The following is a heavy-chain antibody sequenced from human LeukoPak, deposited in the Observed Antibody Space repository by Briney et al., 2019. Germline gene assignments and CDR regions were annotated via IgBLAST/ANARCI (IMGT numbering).Heavy chain of an antibody. Sequence: PGGSLRLSCAASGFILSDYWMGWVRQAPGRGLEWVANIKQDGSEKYYVDSVKGRLTISRDNAKNSVYLQMNSLRAEDTAVYYCARDEHQYFHASSGRFDYWGQGTLVTVSS. CDR2: IKQDGSEK. CDR3: ARDEHQYFHASSGRFDY. CDR1: GFILSDYW. D-gene: IGHD3-22*01. V-gene: IGHV3-7*04. J-gene: IGHJ4*02.